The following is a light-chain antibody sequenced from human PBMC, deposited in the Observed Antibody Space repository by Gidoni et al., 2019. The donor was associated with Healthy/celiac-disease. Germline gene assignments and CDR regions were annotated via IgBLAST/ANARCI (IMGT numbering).Light chain of an antibody. CDR1: QSMSSY. Sequence: DIQMTQSPSSLSASVGDRVTITCRASQSMSSYLNWYQQKPGKAPKLLIYAASSLQSGVPSRFSGSGSGTDFTRTISSLQPEDFATYYCQQSYSTLWTFGQGTKVEIK. J-gene: IGKJ1*01. V-gene: IGKV1-39*01. CDR2: AAS. CDR3: QQSYSTLWT.